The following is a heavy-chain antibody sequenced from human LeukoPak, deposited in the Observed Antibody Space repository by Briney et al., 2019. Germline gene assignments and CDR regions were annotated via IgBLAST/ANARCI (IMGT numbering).Heavy chain of an antibody. Sequence: GGSLRLSCAASGFTVSSNYMSWVRQAPGKGLEWVSVIYSGGSTYYADSVKGRFTISRDNSKNTLYLQMNSLRAEDTAVYYCASLEAVAGTNYWGQGTLVTVSS. V-gene: IGHV3-53*01. J-gene: IGHJ4*02. D-gene: IGHD6-19*01. CDR2: IYSGGST. CDR3: ASLEAVAGTNY. CDR1: GFTVSSNY.